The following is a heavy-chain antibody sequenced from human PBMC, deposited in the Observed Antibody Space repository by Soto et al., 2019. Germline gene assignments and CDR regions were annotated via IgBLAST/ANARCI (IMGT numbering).Heavy chain of an antibody. J-gene: IGHJ4*02. CDR3: ARTTAVPNTLRSRYFFDY. CDR1: GGSVSDKTYY. Sequence: TLSLTCSVSGGSVSDKTYYWSWIRQPPGKRLEWIGYVYYSGTTNYNPSLKSRVTISVDLSKNRFSLRLSSVTTADTALYYCARTTAVPNTLRSRYFFDYWGQGPLVTVSS. CDR2: VYYSGTT. V-gene: IGHV4-61*01. D-gene: IGHD4-17*01.